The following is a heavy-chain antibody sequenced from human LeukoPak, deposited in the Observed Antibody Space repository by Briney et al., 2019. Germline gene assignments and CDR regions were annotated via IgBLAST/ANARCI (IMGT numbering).Heavy chain of an antibody. CDR1: GGSISSYY. J-gene: IGHJ3*02. V-gene: IGHV4-4*07. Sequence: SETLSLTCAVSGGSISSYYWNWIRQPAGKGLEWIGRIYTSVSTNYSPSLKSRVTISVDKSKNQFSLKLSSVTAADTAVYYCAREPFYYDSTLLDAFDTWGQGTMVTVSS. CDR3: AREPFYYDSTLLDAFDT. CDR2: IYTSVST. D-gene: IGHD3-22*01.